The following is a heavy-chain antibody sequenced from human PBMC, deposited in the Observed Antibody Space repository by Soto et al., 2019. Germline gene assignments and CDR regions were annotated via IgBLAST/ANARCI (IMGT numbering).Heavy chain of an antibody. CDR1: GFTFSSYA. V-gene: IGHV3-23*01. CDR3: AKETTVTDYYCSGMDV. D-gene: IGHD4-17*01. J-gene: IGHJ6*02. CDR2: ISGSGGST. Sequence: GGSLRLSCAASGFTFSSYAMSWVRQAPGKGLEWVSAISGSGGSTYYADSVKGRFTISRDNSKNTLYLQMNSLRAEDTAVYYCAKETTVTDYYCSGMDVWGRGTTVTVSS.